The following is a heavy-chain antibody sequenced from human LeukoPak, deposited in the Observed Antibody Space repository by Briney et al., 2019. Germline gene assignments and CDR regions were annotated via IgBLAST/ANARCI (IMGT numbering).Heavy chain of an antibody. CDR3: ARALASAAPYYFDY. Sequence: SETLSLTCAVYGGSFSGYYWSWIRQPPGKELEWIGEINHSGSTNYNPSLKSRVTISVDTSKNQFSLKLSSVTAADTAVYYCARALASAAPYYFDYWGQGTLVTVSS. D-gene: IGHD6-25*01. J-gene: IGHJ4*02. CDR2: INHSGST. V-gene: IGHV4-34*01. CDR1: GGSFSGYY.